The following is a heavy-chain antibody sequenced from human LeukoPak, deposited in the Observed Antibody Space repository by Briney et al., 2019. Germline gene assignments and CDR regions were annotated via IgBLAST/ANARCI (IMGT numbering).Heavy chain of an antibody. V-gene: IGHV4-59*01. CDR2: IYYSGIT. Sequence: SETLSLTCTVSNGSIRSYYWIWIRQPPGKGLEWIGYIYYSGITNYNPSLKSRVTISVDTSKNQFSLKLNSVTAADTAVYYCARSGRSDAFDIWGQGTMVTVSS. D-gene: IGHD7-27*01. CDR3: ARSGRSDAFDI. J-gene: IGHJ3*02. CDR1: NGSIRSYY.